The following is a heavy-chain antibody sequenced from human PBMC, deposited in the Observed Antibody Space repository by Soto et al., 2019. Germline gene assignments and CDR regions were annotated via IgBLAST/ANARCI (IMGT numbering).Heavy chain of an antibody. CDR3: AGDVPLNYYDGAFCYYGMDV. Sequence: ALVTVSCKASGGTFSSHAFHWVRQAPGQGLEWMGGIIPFLKAAQYAQKLQRRATITADDSTSTAYMDQYSLRSDDTPVYYCAGDVPLNYYDGAFCYYGMDVWGERSTVTVSS. V-gene: IGHV1-69*13. D-gene: IGHD3-16*01. CDR2: IIPFLKAA. CDR1: GGTFSSHA. J-gene: IGHJ6*04.